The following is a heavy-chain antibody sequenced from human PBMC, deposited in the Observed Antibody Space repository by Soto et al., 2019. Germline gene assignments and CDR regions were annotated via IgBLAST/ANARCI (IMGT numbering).Heavy chain of an antibody. CDR2: ISSSSSYI. Sequence: EVQLVESGGGLVKPGGSLRLSCAASGFTFSSYSMNWVRQAPGKGLEWVSSISSSSSYIYYAESVKGRFTISRANAKNSLYRQMNSLRAEDTAVYYCAREACSSTSCYLECYYYYYMDVWGKGTTVTVSS. CDR3: AREACSSTSCYLECYYYYYMDV. CDR1: GFTFSSYS. V-gene: IGHV3-21*01. J-gene: IGHJ6*03. D-gene: IGHD2-2*01.